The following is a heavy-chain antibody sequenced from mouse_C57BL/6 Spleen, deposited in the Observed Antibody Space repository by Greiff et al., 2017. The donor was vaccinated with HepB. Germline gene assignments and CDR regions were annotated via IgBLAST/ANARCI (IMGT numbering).Heavy chain of an antibody. CDR2: IYPGDGDT. D-gene: IGHD2-4*01. V-gene: IGHV1-82*01. CDR1: GYAFSSSW. CDR3: ARGGLWYFDV. Sequence: VQLQESGPELVKPGASVKISCKASGYAFSSSWMNWVKQRPGKGLEWIGRIYPGDGDTNYNGKFKGKATLTADKSSSTAYMQLSSLTSEDSAVYFCARGGLWYFDVWGTGTTVTVSS. J-gene: IGHJ1*03.